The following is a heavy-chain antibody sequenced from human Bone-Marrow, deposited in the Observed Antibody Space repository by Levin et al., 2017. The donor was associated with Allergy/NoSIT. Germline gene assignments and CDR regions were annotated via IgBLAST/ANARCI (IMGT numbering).Heavy chain of an antibody. CDR3: ARAHYEILTGYRYGMDV. CDR2: IYSGGST. V-gene: IGHV3-53*01. CDR1: GFTVSSNY. Sequence: GGSLRLSCAASGFTVSSNYMSWVRQAPGKGLEWVSVIYSGGSTYYADSVKGRFTISRDNSKSTLYLQMNSLRAEDTAVYYCARAHYEILTGYRYGMDVWGQGTTVTVSS. J-gene: IGHJ6*02. D-gene: IGHD3-9*01.